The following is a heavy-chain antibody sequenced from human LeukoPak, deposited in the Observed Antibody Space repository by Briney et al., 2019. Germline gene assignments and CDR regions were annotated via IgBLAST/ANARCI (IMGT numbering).Heavy chain of an antibody. Sequence: PSETLSLTXTVSGGSISSYHWSWIRQPAGKGLEWIGRIYTSGSTSYNPSLKSRVTMSVDTSKNQFSLKLSSVTAADTAVYYCAREAGDSSGYYYDKGAFDIWGQGTMVTVSS. V-gene: IGHV4-4*07. D-gene: IGHD3-22*01. CDR3: AREAGDSSGYYYDKGAFDI. CDR1: GGSISSYH. J-gene: IGHJ3*02. CDR2: IYTSGST.